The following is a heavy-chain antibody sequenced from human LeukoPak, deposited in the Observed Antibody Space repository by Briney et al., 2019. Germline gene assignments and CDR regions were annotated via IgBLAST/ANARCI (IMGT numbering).Heavy chain of an antibody. V-gene: IGHV4-4*07. D-gene: IGHD2-2*01. CDR2: IDTSGST. Sequence: SETLSLTCTVSGGSINNYFWSWIRQPAVKGLEWIGRIDTSGSTNYNPSLKSRVTMSVDTFKNQFSLKLRSVTAADTAVYYCARDGGVPGRNWFDPWGQGTLVTVSS. J-gene: IGHJ5*02. CDR3: ARDGGVPGRNWFDP. CDR1: GGSINNYF.